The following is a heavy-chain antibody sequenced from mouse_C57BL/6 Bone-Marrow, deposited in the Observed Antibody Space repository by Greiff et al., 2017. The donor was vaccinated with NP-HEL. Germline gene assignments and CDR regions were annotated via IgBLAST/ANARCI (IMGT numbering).Heavy chain of an antibody. CDR2: INPNYGTT. J-gene: IGHJ4*01. Sequence: VQLKQSGPELVKPGASVKISCKASGYSFTDYNMNWVKQSNGKSLEWIGVINPNYGTTSYNQKFKGKATLTVDQSSSTAYMQLNSLTSEDPAVYYCGGGSSEGYLDYWGQGTSVTVSS. D-gene: IGHD3-2*02. CDR1: GYSFTDYN. CDR3: GGGSSEGYLDY. V-gene: IGHV1-39*01.